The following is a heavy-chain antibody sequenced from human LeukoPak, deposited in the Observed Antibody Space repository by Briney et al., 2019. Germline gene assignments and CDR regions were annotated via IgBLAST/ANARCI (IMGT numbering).Heavy chain of an antibody. V-gene: IGHV1-18*04. D-gene: IGHD6-19*01. Sequence: ASVKVSCKASGYTFTGYYMHWVRQAPGQGLEWMGWISAYNGNTNYAQKLQGRVTMTTDTSTSTAYMELRSLRSDDTAVYYCARSGYSSGWADYWGQGTLVTVSS. J-gene: IGHJ4*02. CDR1: GYTFTGYY. CDR3: ARSGYSSGWADY. CDR2: ISAYNGNT.